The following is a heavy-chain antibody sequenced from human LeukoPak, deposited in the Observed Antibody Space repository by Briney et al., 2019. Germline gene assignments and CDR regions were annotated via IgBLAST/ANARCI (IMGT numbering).Heavy chain of an antibody. Sequence: SETLSLTCTVSGGSISNNYWSWIRQPAGKGLEWIGRIYTGGSPNYNPSLKSRVTMSVDTSKNQFSLKLTSVTAADTAVYYCARDTRLIAAAGRYNWFDPWGQGTLVTVSS. CDR3: ARDTRLIAAAGRYNWFDP. CDR2: IYTGGSP. J-gene: IGHJ5*02. V-gene: IGHV4-4*07. CDR1: GGSISNNY. D-gene: IGHD6-13*01.